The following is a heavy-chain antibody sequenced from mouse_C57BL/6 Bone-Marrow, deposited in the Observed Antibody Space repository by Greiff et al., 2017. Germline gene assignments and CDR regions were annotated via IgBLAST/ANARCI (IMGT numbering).Heavy chain of an antibody. J-gene: IGHJ4*01. CDR1: GYTFTDYE. CDR2: IDPETGGT. V-gene: IGHV1-15*01. CDR3: TRTGYGSSYYAMDY. D-gene: IGHD1-1*01. Sequence: VQLQQSGAELVRPGASVTLSCKASGYTFTDYEMHWVKQTPVHGLEWIGAIDPETGGTAYNQKFKGKAILTADKSSSTAYMELRSLTSEDSAVYYCTRTGYGSSYYAMDYWGQGTSVTVSS.